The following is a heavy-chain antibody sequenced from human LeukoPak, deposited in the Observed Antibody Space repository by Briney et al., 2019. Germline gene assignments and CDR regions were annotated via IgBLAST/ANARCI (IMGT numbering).Heavy chain of an antibody. CDR2: TSGSGDSA. D-gene: IGHD6-13*01. Sequence: GGFLRLSCEATGFSFSSYAMSWVRQAPGEGLEWVSATSGSGDSADYADAVKGRFTISRDNSKSTLYLLMTSLRVDDTALYYCAKRATAGGFDSWGQGTLVTVSS. CDR3: AKRATAGGFDS. J-gene: IGHJ4*02. CDR1: GFSFSSYA. V-gene: IGHV3-23*01.